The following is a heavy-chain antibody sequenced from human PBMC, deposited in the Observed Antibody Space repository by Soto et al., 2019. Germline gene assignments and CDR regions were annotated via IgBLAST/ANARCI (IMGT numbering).Heavy chain of an antibody. V-gene: IGHV4-39*01. CDR2: MFYGVST. D-gene: IGHD3-3*02. CDR3: ARLPSRHLVDY. Sequence: LSLTCTVSGRSINSSGYYWGWIRQPPGKGLEWIGSMFYGVSTYYNPSLKSRVTVSVDTSKNQFSLNLRSVTAADTAVYYCARLPSRHLVDYWGQGTLVTVSS. J-gene: IGHJ4*02. CDR1: GRSINSSGYY.